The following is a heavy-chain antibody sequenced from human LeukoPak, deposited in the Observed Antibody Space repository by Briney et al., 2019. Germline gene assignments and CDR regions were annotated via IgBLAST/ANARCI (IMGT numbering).Heavy chain of an antibody. V-gene: IGHV1-18*01. CDR3: ASCGYDGVRDYYYYGMDV. J-gene: IGHJ6*02. CDR1: GYTFTSYG. Sequence: ASVKVSCKASGYTFTSYGISWVRQAPGQGLEWMGWISAYNGNTNYAQKLQGRVTMTTDTSTSTAHMELRSLRSDDTAVYYCASCGYDGVRDYYYYGMDVWGQGTTVTVSS. D-gene: IGHD5-12*01. CDR2: ISAYNGNT.